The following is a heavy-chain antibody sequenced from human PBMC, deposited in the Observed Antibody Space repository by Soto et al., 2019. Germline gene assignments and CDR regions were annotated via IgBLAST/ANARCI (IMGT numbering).Heavy chain of an antibody. CDR2: ISGSGSRT. Sequence: EVQLLESGGGLAQPGGSLRLSCAVSGLTFSHYAFNWVRQTPGRGLEWVSTISGSGSRTHYADFVKGRFTISRDDSKKTVYLQMDSLGAEDTALYFCTKEDAGRSLAVRPGWSDPWGQGTQVTVSS. D-gene: IGHD6-6*01. CDR1: GLTFSHYA. V-gene: IGHV3-23*01. J-gene: IGHJ5*02. CDR3: TKEDAGRSLAVRPGWSDP.